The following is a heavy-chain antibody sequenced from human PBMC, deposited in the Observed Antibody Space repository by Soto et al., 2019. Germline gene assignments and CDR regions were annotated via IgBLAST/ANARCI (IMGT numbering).Heavy chain of an antibody. Sequence: PSETLSLTCTVSGGSISSSSYYWGWIRQPPGKGLEWIGSIYYSGSTYYNPSLKSRVTISVDTSKNQFSLKLSSVTAADTAVYYCARHADYDIYDNWFDPWGQGTLVTVSS. D-gene: IGHD3-9*01. V-gene: IGHV4-39*01. CDR3: ARHADYDIYDNWFDP. CDR2: IYYSGST. J-gene: IGHJ5*02. CDR1: GGSISSSSYY.